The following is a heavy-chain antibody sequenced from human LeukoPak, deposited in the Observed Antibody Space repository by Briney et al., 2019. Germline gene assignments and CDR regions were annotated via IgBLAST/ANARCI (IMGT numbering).Heavy chain of an antibody. CDR1: GYTFTSYD. D-gene: IGHD3-3*01. J-gene: IGHJ6*03. Sequence: ASVKVSCKASGYTFTSYDINWVRQATGQGLEWMGWMNPNSGNTGYAQKFQGRVTITRNTSISTAYMELSSLRSEDTAVYYCARGVAIIGGYYYYYMDVWGKGTTVTVSS. CDR2: MNPNSGNT. CDR3: ARGVAIIGGYYYYYMDV. V-gene: IGHV1-8*03.